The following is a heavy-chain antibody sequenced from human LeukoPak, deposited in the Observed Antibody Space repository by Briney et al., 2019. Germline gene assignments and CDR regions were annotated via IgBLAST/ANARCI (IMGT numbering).Heavy chain of an antibody. J-gene: IGHJ5*02. CDR1: GFTFSSYS. D-gene: IGHD6-19*01. V-gene: IGHV3-21*01. Sequence: PRGSLRLSCAASGFTFSSYSMNWVRQAPGKGLEWVSSISSSSSYIYYADSVKGRFTISRDNAKNSLYLQMNSLRAEDTAVYYCARDHLLSGWDEGWFDPWGQGTLVTVSS. CDR3: ARDHLLSGWDEGWFDP. CDR2: ISSSSSYI.